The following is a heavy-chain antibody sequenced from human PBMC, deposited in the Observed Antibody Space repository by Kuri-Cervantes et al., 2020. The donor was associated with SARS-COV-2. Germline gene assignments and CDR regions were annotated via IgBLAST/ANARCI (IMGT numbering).Heavy chain of an antibody. D-gene: IGHD6-19*01. J-gene: IGHJ4*02. Sequence: GGSLRLSCAASGFTFTSYPMHWVRQAPGKGLEWVAVISYDGSNKYYADSVKGRFTISRDNSKNTLYLQMNSLRAEDTAVYYCARWVSGSFDYWGQGTLVTVSS. CDR3: ARWVSGSFDY. CDR2: ISYDGSNK. CDR1: GFTFTSYP. V-gene: IGHV3-30*04.